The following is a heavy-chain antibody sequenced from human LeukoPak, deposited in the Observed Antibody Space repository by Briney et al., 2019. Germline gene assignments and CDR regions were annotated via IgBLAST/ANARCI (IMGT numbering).Heavy chain of an antibody. D-gene: IGHD6-19*01. CDR1: GYTFTGYC. V-gene: IGHV1-2*04. CDR2: INPNSGGT. Sequence: ASVKVSCKASGYTFTGYCMHWVRQAPGQGLEWMGWINPNSGGTNYAQKFQGWVTMTRDTSISTAYMELSRLRSDDTAVYYCARGYSSGWYYFDYWGQGTLVTVSS. CDR3: ARGYSSGWYYFDY. J-gene: IGHJ4*02.